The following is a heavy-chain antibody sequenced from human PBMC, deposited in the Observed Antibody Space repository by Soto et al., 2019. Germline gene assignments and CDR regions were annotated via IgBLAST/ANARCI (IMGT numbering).Heavy chain of an antibody. CDR3: VRGYRYNTSGYFSDFDY. D-gene: IGHD3-22*01. CDR2: ISSNGETT. Sequence: GGSLRLSCAPSGFIFSDYEMNWVRQAPGKGLEWVSYISSNGETTYYAESVKGRFAISRDNAKSSLHLQLSSLAAEDTAVYYCVRGYRYNTSGYFSDFDYWGQGALVTVSS. J-gene: IGHJ4*02. CDR1: GFIFSDYE. V-gene: IGHV3-48*03.